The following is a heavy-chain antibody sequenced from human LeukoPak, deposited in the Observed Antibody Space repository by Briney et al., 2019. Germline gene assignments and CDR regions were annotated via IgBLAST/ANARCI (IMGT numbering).Heavy chain of an antibody. V-gene: IGHV4-61*09. D-gene: IGHD6-19*01. J-gene: IGHJ4*02. CDR2: VFTRGTT. CDR1: GGSISSGSYY. CDR3: ARSSLAVYFDY. Sequence: PSETLSLTYTVSGGSISSGSYYWNWIRQPAGKRLEWLGHVFTRGTTNYNASLEGRLTISLDTARNQFSLYLSSVTAADTAMYFCARSSLAVYFDYWGQGTLVTASS.